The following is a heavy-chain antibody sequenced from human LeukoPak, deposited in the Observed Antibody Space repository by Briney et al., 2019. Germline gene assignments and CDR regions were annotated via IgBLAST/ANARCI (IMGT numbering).Heavy chain of an antibody. CDR3: VPQPMGDP. D-gene: IGHD3-10*01. CDR2: IYYSGST. CDR1: GGSISTSNYY. Sequence: SETLSLTCTVSGGSISTSNYYWGWIRQPPGKGLEWIGSIYYSGSTYYNPSLKSRVTISVDTSKNQFSLKLSSVTAADTAVYYCVPQPMGDPWGQGTLVTVSS. V-gene: IGHV4-39*01. J-gene: IGHJ5*02.